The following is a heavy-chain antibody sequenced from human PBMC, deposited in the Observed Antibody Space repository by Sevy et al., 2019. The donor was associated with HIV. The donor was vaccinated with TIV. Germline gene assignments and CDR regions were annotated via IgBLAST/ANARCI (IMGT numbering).Heavy chain of an antibody. D-gene: IGHD5-18*01. CDR3: GREGVGGYGYSLDC. V-gene: IGHV3-7*01. J-gene: IGHJ4*02. CDR1: GFSFSVYW. Sequence: GGSLRLSCAASGFSFSVYWMSWVRQAPGKGLEWVATLKQDGSEKYYVDSVKGRFTISRDNAKNSLYLQMNSLRAEDTAVYYCGREGVGGYGYSLDCWGQGTLVTVSS. CDR2: LKQDGSEK.